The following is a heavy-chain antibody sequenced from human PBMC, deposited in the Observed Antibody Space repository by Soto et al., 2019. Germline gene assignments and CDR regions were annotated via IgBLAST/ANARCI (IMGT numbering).Heavy chain of an antibody. CDR3: ASGPYFEILTGYFDP. CDR2: ISSSSTSV. CDR1: GFTFGSYT. V-gene: IGHV3-21*01. J-gene: IGHJ5*02. D-gene: IGHD3-9*01. Sequence: EVRLVESGGGLVKPGGSLRLSCAASGFTFGSYTMNWVRQAPGKGLECVSSISSSSTSVYYADSVKGRFTISRDNAKNSLYLQMNSLRAEDTAVYYCASGPYFEILTGYFDPWGQGTLVTVSS.